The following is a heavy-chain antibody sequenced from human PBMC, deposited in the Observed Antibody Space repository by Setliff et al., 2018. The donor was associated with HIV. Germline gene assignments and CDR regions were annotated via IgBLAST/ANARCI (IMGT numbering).Heavy chain of an antibody. V-gene: IGHV3-48*03. CDR3: AREATPRHSSGWVYFDY. CDR1: GFTFSNYE. Sequence: GGSLRLSCAASGFTFSNYEMSWVRQAPGKGPEWVSYITGSGDTIYYADSVKGRFTMSRDNAKDSVYLQMNTLRVEDTAVYYCAREATPRHSSGWVYFDYWGQGMMVTVPS. D-gene: IGHD6-19*01. CDR2: ITGSGDTI. J-gene: IGHJ4*02.